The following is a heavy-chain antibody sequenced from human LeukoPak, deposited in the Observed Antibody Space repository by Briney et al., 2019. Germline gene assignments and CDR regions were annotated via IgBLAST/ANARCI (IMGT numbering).Heavy chain of an antibody. V-gene: IGHV1-69*13. CDR1: GGTFSSYA. CDR3: ARIMITFGGTYNWFDP. J-gene: IGHJ5*02. Sequence: SVKVSCKASGGTFSSYAISWVRQAPGQGPEWMGGIIPIFGTANYAQKFQGRVTITADESTSTAYMELSSLRSEDTAVYYCARIMITFGGTYNWFDPWGQGTLVTVSS. D-gene: IGHD3-16*01. CDR2: IIPIFGTA.